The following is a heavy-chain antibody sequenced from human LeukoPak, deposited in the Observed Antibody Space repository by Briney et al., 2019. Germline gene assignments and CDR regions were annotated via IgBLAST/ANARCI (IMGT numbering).Heavy chain of an antibody. J-gene: IGHJ6*03. V-gene: IGHV4-34*01. CDR3: AREGRSWYRYYYYYMDV. CDR1: GGSFSGYY. D-gene: IGHD6-13*01. Sequence: SETLSLTCAVYGGSFSGYYWSWIRQPPGKGLEWIGEINHSGSTNYNPSLKSRVTISVDTSKNQFSLKLSSVTAADTAVYYCAREGRSWYRYYYYYMDVWGKGTTVTVSS. CDR2: INHSGST.